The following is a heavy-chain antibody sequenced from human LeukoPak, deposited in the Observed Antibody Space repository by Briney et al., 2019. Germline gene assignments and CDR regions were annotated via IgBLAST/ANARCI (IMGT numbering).Heavy chain of an antibody. V-gene: IGHV3-53*01. CDR1: GFTVSNNY. Sequence: PGGSLRLSCAAPGFTVSNNYMSWVRQAPGKGLEWASVIHSGGTTNYADSVQGRFTISRDNSKTTVYLHMNSLRAEDTAVYYCARDSDSGYGPFASWGQGTLVTVSS. CDR3: ARDSDSGYGPFAS. D-gene: IGHD5-12*01. CDR2: IHSGGTT. J-gene: IGHJ4*02.